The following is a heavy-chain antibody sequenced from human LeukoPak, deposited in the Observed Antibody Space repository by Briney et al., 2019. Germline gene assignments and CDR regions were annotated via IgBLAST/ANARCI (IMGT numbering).Heavy chain of an antibody. Sequence: KPSETLSLTCTVSGGSISSYYWSWIRQPAGKGLEWIGRIYSSGSTNYNPSLKSRVTMSVDTSKNQFSLKLSSVTAADTAVYYCARLSHVVPAAIGYYMDVWGKGTTVTVSS. J-gene: IGHJ6*03. CDR1: GGSISSYY. D-gene: IGHD2-2*02. CDR2: IYSSGST. V-gene: IGHV4-4*07. CDR3: ARLSHVVPAAIGYYMDV.